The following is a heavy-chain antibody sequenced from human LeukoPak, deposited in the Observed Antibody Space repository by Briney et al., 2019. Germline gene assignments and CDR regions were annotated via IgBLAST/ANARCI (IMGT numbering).Heavy chain of an antibody. CDR2: SRNKASSYTT. Sequence: GGSQRLSCAASGFKFSDHYIDWVRQAPGKGLEWVGRSRNKASSYTTEYAASVEGRFTISRDVSESSLYLQMNSLRTEDTAVYYCARAGLGGVAVAGRLGYWGQGTLVTVSS. D-gene: IGHD6-19*01. J-gene: IGHJ4*02. CDR1: GFKFSDHY. CDR3: ARAGLGGVAVAGRLGY. V-gene: IGHV3-72*01.